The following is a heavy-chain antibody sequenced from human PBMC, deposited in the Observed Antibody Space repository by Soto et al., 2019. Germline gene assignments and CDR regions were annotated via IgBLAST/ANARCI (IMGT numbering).Heavy chain of an antibody. CDR2: ISAFNGNT. Sequence: ASVKVSCKASGYTFINYGISCVRQAPGQGLEWMGWISAFNGNTNYAQKLQGRVTMTTDTSTSTAYMELRSLRSDDTAVYYCARDSGGYDYSYYFEYWGQGTLVTVSS. J-gene: IGHJ4*02. D-gene: IGHD5-12*01. CDR1: GYTFINYG. CDR3: ARDSGGYDYSYYFEY. V-gene: IGHV1-18*01.